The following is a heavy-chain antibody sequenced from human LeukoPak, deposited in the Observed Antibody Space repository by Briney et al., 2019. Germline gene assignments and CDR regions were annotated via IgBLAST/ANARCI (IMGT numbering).Heavy chain of an antibody. CDR1: VDTFSSDA. D-gene: IGHD3-10*01. V-gene: IGHV1-69*05. Sequence: SRKVSCKASVDTFSSDAISSGRQTPGQGLEWRGGIIPIFGTANYAQKFEGRVTITTDESTSTAYMELSSLRSEDTAVYYCARGSYYGSKARGYYFDYWGQGTLVTVSS. CDR2: IIPIFGTA. J-gene: IGHJ4*02. CDR3: ARGSYYGSKARGYYFDY.